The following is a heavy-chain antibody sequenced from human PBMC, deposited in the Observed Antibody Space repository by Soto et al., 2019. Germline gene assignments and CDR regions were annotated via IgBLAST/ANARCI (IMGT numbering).Heavy chain of an antibody. D-gene: IGHD2-15*01. CDR2: ISPGIDIR. CDR3: GGGMCFGGSCYFDV. J-gene: IGHJ4*02. V-gene: IGHV1-69*12. CDR1: GGTFSTYT. Sequence: VQLVQSGAEVKKPGSSVKVSCKASGGTFSTYTLYWVRQAPGQGLELMGGISPGIDIRDYAQKFQGRVTITADESTSTVYRQLSTLISEDTALSYCGGGMCFGGSCYFDVWGQGTLVTVSS.